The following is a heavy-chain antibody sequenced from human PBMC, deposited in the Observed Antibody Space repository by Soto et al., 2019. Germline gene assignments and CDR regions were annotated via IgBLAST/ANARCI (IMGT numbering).Heavy chain of an antibody. CDR1: GFTFSSYT. Sequence: EVQLVESGGGLVQPGGSLRLSCEASGFTFSSYTMNWVGQAPGKGLEWVSYISSSSSTIYYADSVKGRFTISRDNAKNSLYLQMNSLRDEDTAVYYCAREIPSRGAGWFDPWGQGTLVTVSS. J-gene: IGHJ5*02. CDR3: AREIPSRGAGWFDP. V-gene: IGHV3-48*02. D-gene: IGHD3-10*01. CDR2: ISSSSSTI.